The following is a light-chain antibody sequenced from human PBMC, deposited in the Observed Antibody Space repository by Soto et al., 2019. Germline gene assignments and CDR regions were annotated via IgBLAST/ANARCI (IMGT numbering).Light chain of an antibody. V-gene: IGKV1-5*03. Sequence: DIQMTQSPSTLSASVGDRVTITCRASQSISSSWLAWYQQKPGKAPNLLIYQASTLETGVPSRFSGSGSGTEFTLTITSLQPDDFATYYCQQSNSYPYTFGQGTNLEIK. J-gene: IGKJ2*01. CDR1: QSISSSW. CDR2: QAS. CDR3: QQSNSYPYT.